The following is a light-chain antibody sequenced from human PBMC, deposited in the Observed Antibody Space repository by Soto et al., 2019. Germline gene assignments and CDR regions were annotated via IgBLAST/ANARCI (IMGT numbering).Light chain of an antibody. CDR1: QTISTW. V-gene: IGKV1-5*01. Sequence: DIQVTQSPPTLSASVGDSVTITCRASQTISTWMAWYQQKPGKAPKLLVYDASTLQSGVASRFSGSGSGTEFTLIISGLQPDDSATYYCQQYTNTNNPWMFGQGTKV. J-gene: IGKJ1*01. CDR3: QQYTNTNNPWM. CDR2: DAS.